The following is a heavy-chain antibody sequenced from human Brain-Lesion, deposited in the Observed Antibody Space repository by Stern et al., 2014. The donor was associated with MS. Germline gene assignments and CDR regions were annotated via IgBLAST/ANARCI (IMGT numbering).Heavy chain of an antibody. CDR1: GYTFTSYG. J-gene: IGHJ4*02. D-gene: IGHD3-22*01. Sequence: MQLVESGAEVKKPGASVKVSCKASGYTFTSYGISWVRQAPGQGLEWMGWISAYNGNTKYAQNLQGRATMTTDTSTSTAYMELRSLRSDDTAVYYCARDYYYDSSGYLDYWGQGTLVTVSS. V-gene: IGHV1-18*01. CDR2: ISAYNGNT. CDR3: ARDYYYDSSGYLDY.